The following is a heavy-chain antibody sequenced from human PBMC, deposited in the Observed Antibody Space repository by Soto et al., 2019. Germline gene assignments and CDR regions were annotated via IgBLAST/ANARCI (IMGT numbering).Heavy chain of an antibody. Sequence: TLSLTCTVSGGSMSRGDYYWSCIRKPPGKGLEWIGFIYHTGSTYYSPSLKNRVAISVDTSKNQFSLKLSSVTAADTAVYYCARCEEASPDYFYSWGQ. V-gene: IGHV4-30-4*01. CDR2: IYHTGST. CDR1: GGSMSRGDYY. J-gene: IGHJ4*02. CDR3: ARCEEASPDYFYS. D-gene: IGHD2-21*01.